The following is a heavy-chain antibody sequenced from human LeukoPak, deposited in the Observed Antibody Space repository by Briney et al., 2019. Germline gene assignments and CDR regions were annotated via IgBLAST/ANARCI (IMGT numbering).Heavy chain of an antibody. CDR1: GGSISSSSYY. Sequence: PSETLSLTCTVSGGSISSSSYYWGWIRQPPGKGLEWIGSIYYSGSTYYNPSLKSRVTISVDTSKNQFSLKLTSVTAADTAVYYCARHTHLAFRGIIPRWFDTWGQGILVTASS. CDR3: ARHTHLAFRGIIPRWFDT. V-gene: IGHV4-39*01. J-gene: IGHJ5*02. CDR2: IYYSGST. D-gene: IGHD3-10*01.